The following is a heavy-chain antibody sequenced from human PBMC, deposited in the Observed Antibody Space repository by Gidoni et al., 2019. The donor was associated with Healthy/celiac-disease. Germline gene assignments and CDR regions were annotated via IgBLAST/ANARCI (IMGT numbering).Heavy chain of an antibody. D-gene: IGHD4-17*01. CDR2: INHSGCT. J-gene: IGHJ4*02. CDR1: GGSFSGYY. Sequence: QVQLQQWGAGLLKPSETLSLTYAVYGGSFSGYYWSWIRQPPGKGLEWIGEINHSGCTNYNPSLKSRVTISVDTSKNQFSLKLSSVTAADTAVYYCATKGDYGDYPYWGQGTLVTVSS. CDR3: ATKGDYGDYPY. V-gene: IGHV4-34*01.